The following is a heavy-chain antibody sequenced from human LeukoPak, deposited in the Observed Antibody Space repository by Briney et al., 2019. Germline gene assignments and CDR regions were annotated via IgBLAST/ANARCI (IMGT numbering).Heavy chain of an antibody. Sequence: GGSLRLSCVASGFTFSSYGMHWVRQAPARGLEWVAFIRYDGSNKYYVDSVKGRFTISKDNSKNTLYLQMNSLRAEDTAFYYCAKDSGYTSSWYFGDYWGQGTLVTVSS. J-gene: IGHJ4*02. CDR2: IRYDGSNK. D-gene: IGHD6-13*01. V-gene: IGHV3-30*02. CDR3: AKDSGYTSSWYFGDY. CDR1: GFTFSSYG.